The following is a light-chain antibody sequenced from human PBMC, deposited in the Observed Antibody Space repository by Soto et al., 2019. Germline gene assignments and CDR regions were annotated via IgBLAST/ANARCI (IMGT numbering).Light chain of an antibody. Sequence: LTQPAAVSGSPGQSIAISCTGTSSDVGIYNSVSWYQQYPGKAPKLMIHDVSNRPSGVSDRFSGSKSGNTASLTISGLQSEDEADYYCSSYTSSSSYVFGSGTKVTVL. V-gene: IGLV2-14*01. CDR2: DVS. CDR3: SSYTSSSSYV. CDR1: SSDVGIYNS. J-gene: IGLJ1*01.